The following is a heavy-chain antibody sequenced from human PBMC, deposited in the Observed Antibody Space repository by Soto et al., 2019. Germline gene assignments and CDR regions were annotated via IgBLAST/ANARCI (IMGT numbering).Heavy chain of an antibody. CDR2: VKSKTDSETT. Sequence: EVQLVESGGGLVKPGGSLRLSCAASGLTFSNAWMSWVRQAPGKGLELVGRVKSKTDSETTNYAAPVKGRFTISRDDSEHTLYLQMNSLKPEDTAVYYCTTNFGQRSLCFGSWGQGTLVTVSS. D-gene: IGHD3-3*01. V-gene: IGHV3-15*01. J-gene: IGHJ5*02. CDR3: TTNFGQRSLCFGS. CDR1: GLTFSNAW.